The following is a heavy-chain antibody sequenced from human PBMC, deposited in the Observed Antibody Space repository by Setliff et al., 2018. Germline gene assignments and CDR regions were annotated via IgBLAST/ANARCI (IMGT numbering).Heavy chain of an antibody. D-gene: IGHD3-3*01. CDR3: ARGYRGYYNFWSGSQGANWFDP. CDR1: GGTFSSYA. J-gene: IGHJ5*02. Sequence: SVKVSCKASGGTFSSYAISWVRQAPGQGLEWMGGIIPIFGTANYAQKFQGRVTITADKSTSTAYMELSSLRSGDTAVYYCARGYRGYYNFWSGSQGANWFDPWGQGTLVTVSS. CDR2: IIPIFGTA. V-gene: IGHV1-69*06.